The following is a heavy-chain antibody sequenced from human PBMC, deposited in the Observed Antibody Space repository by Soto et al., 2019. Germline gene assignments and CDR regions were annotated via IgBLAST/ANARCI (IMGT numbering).Heavy chain of an antibody. CDR1: GFTFSSYA. J-gene: IGHJ6*02. CDR2: ISYDGSNK. D-gene: IGHD3-3*01. Sequence: QVQLVESGGGVVQPGRSLRLSCAASGFTFSSYAMHWVRQAPGKGLEWVAVISYDGSNKYYADSVKGRFTISRDNSKNTLYLQMNRLRAEDTAVYYCARVSDFWSGYHDPLYYGMDVWGQGTTVTVSS. V-gene: IGHV3-30-3*01. CDR3: ARVSDFWSGYHDPLYYGMDV.